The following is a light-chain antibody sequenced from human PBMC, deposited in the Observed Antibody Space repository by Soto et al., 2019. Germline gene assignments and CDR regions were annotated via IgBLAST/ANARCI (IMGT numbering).Light chain of an antibody. CDR1: SSDVGSYNL. CDR2: EVS. CDR3: SSYTSSSTLYV. J-gene: IGLJ1*01. Sequence: QSVLTQPASVSGSPGQSITISCTGTSSDVGSYNLVSWYQQHPGKAPKLMIYEVSNRPSGVSNRFSGSKSGNMASLTISGLQAEDEADYYCSSYTSSSTLYVFGTGTKVTVL. V-gene: IGLV2-14*02.